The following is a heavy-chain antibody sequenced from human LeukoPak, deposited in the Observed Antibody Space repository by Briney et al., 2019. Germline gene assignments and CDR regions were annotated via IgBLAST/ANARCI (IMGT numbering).Heavy chain of an antibody. CDR1: GFTFSSYS. J-gene: IGHJ4*02. V-gene: IGHV3-48*02. CDR3: ARADSSGYYDY. CDR2: ISSSSSTI. D-gene: IGHD3-22*01. Sequence: PGGSLRLSCAASGFTFSSYSMNWVRQAPGKGLEWVSYISSSSSTIYYADSVKGRFTISRDNAKNSLYLQMSSLRDEDTAVYYCARADSSGYYDYWGQGTLVTVSS.